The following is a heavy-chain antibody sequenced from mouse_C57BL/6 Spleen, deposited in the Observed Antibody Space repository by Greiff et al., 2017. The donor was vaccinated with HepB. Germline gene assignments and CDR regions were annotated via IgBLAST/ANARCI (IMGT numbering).Heavy chain of an antibody. CDR2: ISSGGSYT. J-gene: IGHJ2*01. CDR1: GFTFSSYG. D-gene: IGHD1-1*01. Sequence: EVMLVESGGDLVKPGGSLKLSCAASGFTFSSYGMSWVRQTPDKRLEWVATISSGGSYTYYPDSVKGRFTISRDNAKNTLYLQMSSLKSEDTAMYYCARIRGHTGYYFDYWGQGTTLTVSS. CDR3: ARIRGHTGYYFDY. V-gene: IGHV5-6*01.